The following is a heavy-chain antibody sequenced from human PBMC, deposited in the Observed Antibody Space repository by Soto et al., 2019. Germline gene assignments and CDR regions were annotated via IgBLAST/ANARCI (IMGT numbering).Heavy chain of an antibody. CDR2: ISPDSGGT. V-gene: IGHV1-2*02. Sequence: QVQLVQSGAAVKKPGASVKVSCKASGYAFSYYYMHWVRQAPGQGLEWMGWISPDSGGTKYAQKFQRRVTMTSATSTRTVSMALSNLTSDATAVYYCAREGGAGTTETTSSYNLFDPWGQGTLVTVSS. J-gene: IGHJ5*02. D-gene: IGHD1-7*01. CDR1: GYAFSYYY. CDR3: AREGGAGTTETTSSYNLFDP.